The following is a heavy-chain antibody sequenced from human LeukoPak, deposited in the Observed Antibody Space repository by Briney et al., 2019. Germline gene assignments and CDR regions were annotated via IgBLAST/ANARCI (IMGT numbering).Heavy chain of an antibody. CDR2: IYTSGST. J-gene: IGHJ5*02. V-gene: IGHV4-61*02. Sequence: SETLSLTCTVSGGSISSGSYYWSWIRQPAGKGLEWIGRIYTSGSTNYNPSLKSRVTISVGTSKNQFSLKLSSVTAADTAVYYCARVDLYCSSTSCYSVDNWFDPWGQGTPVTVSS. D-gene: IGHD2-2*02. CDR3: ARVDLYCSSTSCYSVDNWFDP. CDR1: GGSISSGSYY.